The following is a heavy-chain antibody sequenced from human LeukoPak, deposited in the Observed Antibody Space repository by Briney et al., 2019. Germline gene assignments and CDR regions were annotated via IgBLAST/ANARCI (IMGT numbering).Heavy chain of an antibody. V-gene: IGHV4-34*01. Sequence: GSLRLSCAASGFTFSSYAMSWVRQAPGKGLEWIGEINHSGSTNYNPSLKSRVTISVDTSKNQFSLKLSSVTAADTAVYYCASGPFYYDILTGYYNYFDYWGQGTLVTVSS. J-gene: IGHJ4*02. CDR2: INHSGST. D-gene: IGHD3-9*01. CDR1: GFTFSSYA. CDR3: ASGPFYYDILTGYYNYFDY.